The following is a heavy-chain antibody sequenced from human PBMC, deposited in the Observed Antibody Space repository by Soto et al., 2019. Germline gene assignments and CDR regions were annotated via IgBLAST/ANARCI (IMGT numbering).Heavy chain of an antibody. CDR2: IYSGGTI. D-gene: IGHD3-3*01. CDR1: GFTVSGNY. CDR3: ARATSSNFFYYYMDV. V-gene: IGHV3-66*01. J-gene: IGHJ6*03. Sequence: GGSLRLSCAASGFTVSGNYMSWVRQAPGKGLEWVSLIYSGGTIYYADSVKGRFTISRDNSKNTLYLQMNSLRADDTAVYYCARATSSNFFYYYMDVWGKGTTVTVSS.